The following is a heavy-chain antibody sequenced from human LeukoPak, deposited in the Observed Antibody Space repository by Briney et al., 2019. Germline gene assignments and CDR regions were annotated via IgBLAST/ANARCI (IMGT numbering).Heavy chain of an antibody. CDR1: GLTFSGSG. V-gene: IGHV3-33*06. D-gene: IGHD1-26*01. J-gene: IGHJ4*02. CDR2: IWYDGSKK. Sequence: GGSLRLSCVVSGLTFSGSGFHGAAQLPAKGWRWVAIIWYDGSKKYYADSVKGRFTISKDDSKDTVYLQMNSLRAEDTAVYYCAKDRQVGTFDYWGQGTLVTVSS. CDR3: AKDRQVGTFDY.